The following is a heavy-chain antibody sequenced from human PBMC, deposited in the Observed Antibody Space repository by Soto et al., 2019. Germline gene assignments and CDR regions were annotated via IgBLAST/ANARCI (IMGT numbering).Heavy chain of an antibody. J-gene: IGHJ4*02. Sequence: HPGGSLRLSCEASGFIFTNFWMHWVRQVLGKGLVWVSRIDTSGSSTSYADSVKGRFTISRDNAKNTVSLQMNSLRAEDTGVYYCAKDSWYFDLWSQGSLVTVSS. CDR2: IDTSGSST. CDR1: GFIFTNFW. V-gene: IGHV3-74*01. D-gene: IGHD6-13*01. CDR3: AKDSWYFDL.